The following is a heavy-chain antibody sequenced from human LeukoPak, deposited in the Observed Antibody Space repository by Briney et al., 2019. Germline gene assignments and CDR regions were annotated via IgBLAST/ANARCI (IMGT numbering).Heavy chain of an antibody. V-gene: IGHV3-23*01. CDR1: GFTFNTFA. J-gene: IGHJ4*02. Sequence: PGGSLRLSCAASGFTFNTFAMTWVRQAPGKGLEWVSAISGSGDSTFYADSVRGRFTISRDNSKDTLFLQMNSLRAEDTGLYYCAKDYDFYSGRYFDYWGQGALVSVSS. CDR3: AKDYDFYSGRYFDY. CDR2: ISGSGDST. D-gene: IGHD3-3*01.